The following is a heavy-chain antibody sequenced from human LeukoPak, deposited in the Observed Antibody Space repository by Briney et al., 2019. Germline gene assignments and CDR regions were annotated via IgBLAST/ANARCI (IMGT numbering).Heavy chain of an antibody. CDR1: GGSISSCSYY. V-gene: IGHV4-61*02. D-gene: IGHD5-12*01. CDR3: ARMMSGYDYFYYYYYMDV. CDR2: IYTSGST. J-gene: IGHJ6*03. Sequence: SQTLSLTCTVSGGSISSCSYYWSWIRQPAGKGREWIGRIYTSGSTNYNPSLKSRVTISVDTSKNQFSLKLSSVTAADTAVYYCARMMSGYDYFYYYYYMDVWGKGTTVTVSS.